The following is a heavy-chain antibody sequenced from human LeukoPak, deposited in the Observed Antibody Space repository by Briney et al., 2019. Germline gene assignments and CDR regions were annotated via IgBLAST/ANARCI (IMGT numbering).Heavy chain of an antibody. Sequence: SETLSLTCAVYGGSFSGYYWSWIRQPPGKGLEWIGEITHYGSTSYNPSLKGRVTISVDTSKNQFSLQLSSVTAADTAVYYCRRVAHSSSWYFFDSWGQGTLVTVSS. J-gene: IGHJ4*02. CDR1: GGSFSGYY. CDR2: ITHYGST. CDR3: RRVAHSSSWYFFDS. V-gene: IGHV4-34*01. D-gene: IGHD6-13*01.